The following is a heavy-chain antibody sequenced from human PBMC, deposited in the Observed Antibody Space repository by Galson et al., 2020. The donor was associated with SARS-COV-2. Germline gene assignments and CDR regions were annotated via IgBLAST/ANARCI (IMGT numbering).Heavy chain of an antibody. J-gene: IGHJ4*02. V-gene: IGHV5-51*01. CDR2: IYPVDSDT. CDR1: GYSFTSYW. D-gene: IGHD3-10*01. Sequence: GESLKISCQGSGYSFTSYWIGWVRQMPGKGLEWRGIIYPVDSDTRYSPSFQGQVTIPADKSISTAYLQWSSLKASDTAMYYCARVTMVQGVIITSADYWGQGTLVTVSS. CDR3: ARVTMVQGVIITSADY.